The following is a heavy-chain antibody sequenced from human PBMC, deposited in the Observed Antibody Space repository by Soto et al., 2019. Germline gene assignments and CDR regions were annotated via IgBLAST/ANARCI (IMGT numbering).Heavy chain of an antibody. Sequence: QVQLVESGGGVVEPGRSLRLSCAASGLTFRSYAMHWVRQAPGKGLEWVAVISHDGSITYYSDSVRGRFTMSRDNSNNTLCLQMSSLRSEDTAIYYCAKDEYWESHFYYFMDLWGRGTTVTVSS. CDR3: AKDEYWESHFYYFMDL. D-gene: IGHD3-16*01. V-gene: IGHV3-30*15. CDR1: GLTFRSYA. CDR2: ISHDGSIT. J-gene: IGHJ6*03.